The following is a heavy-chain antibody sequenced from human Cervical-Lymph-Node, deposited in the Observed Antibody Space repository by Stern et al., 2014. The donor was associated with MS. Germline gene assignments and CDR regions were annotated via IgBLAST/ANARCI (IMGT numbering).Heavy chain of an antibody. Sequence: VQLVESGGGLVQPGGSLRLSCAASGFTFSGYGMSWVRQAPGKGLEWVSTISRSGGSSTYYADSVKGRFTISRDNSKNTLFLQVDSLRAEDTALYYCAKDADPGTFWEPFDYWGQGTLVTVSS. CDR3: AKDADPGTFWEPFDY. V-gene: IGHV3-23*04. CDR1: GFTFSGYG. CDR2: ISRSGGSST. D-gene: IGHD1-26*01. J-gene: IGHJ4*02.